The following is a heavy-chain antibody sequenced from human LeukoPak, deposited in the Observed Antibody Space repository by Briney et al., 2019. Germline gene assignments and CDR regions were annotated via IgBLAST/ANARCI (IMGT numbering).Heavy chain of an antibody. J-gene: IGHJ3*02. D-gene: IGHD1-26*01. V-gene: IGHV4-39*01. CDR3: ARQRVGTYYVDAFDI. CDR2: VYYSRSVHYSGVT. CDR1: GGSVNSSSYY. Sequence: SETLSLTCTVSGGSVNSSSYYWAWIRQPPGKGLEWIRSVYYSRSVHYSGVTYYNPSLTSRVTTSVDTSKNQFSLRLTSVTAADTAVYYCARQRVGTYYVDAFDIWGQGTMVIVSS.